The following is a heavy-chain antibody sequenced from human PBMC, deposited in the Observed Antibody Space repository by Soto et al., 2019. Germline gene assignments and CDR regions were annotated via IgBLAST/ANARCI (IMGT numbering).Heavy chain of an antibody. CDR2: ISYDGSNK. J-gene: IGHJ2*01. V-gene: IGHV3-30*18. CDR1: GFTFSSYG. CDR3: AKDSAVVVTAIGSWYFDL. Sequence: QVQLVESGGGVVQPGRSLRLSCAASGFTFSSYGMHWVRQAPGKGLEWVAAISYDGSNKYYADSVKGRFTISRDNTKNTLYLQMNNLRAEDMAVYYCAKDSAVVVTAIGSWYFDLWGRGTLVTVSS. D-gene: IGHD2-21*02.